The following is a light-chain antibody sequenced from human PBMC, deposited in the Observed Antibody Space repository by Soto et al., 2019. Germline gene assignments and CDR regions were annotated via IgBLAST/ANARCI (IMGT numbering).Light chain of an antibody. CDR2: GAS. CDR1: RGIGST. V-gene: IGKV3-15*01. Sequence: EVVMTQSPATPSVSPGERATLSCRASRGIGSTLAWYQQKPGQTPRLLIYGASTRATSFPARFSGSGSGTDFTLTISSLQSGDFAVYYCQQYDNWPWTFGQGTKGDIK. CDR3: QQYDNWPWT. J-gene: IGKJ1*01.